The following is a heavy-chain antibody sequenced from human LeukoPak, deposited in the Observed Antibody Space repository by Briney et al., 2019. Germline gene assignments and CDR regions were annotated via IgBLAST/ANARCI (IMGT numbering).Heavy chain of an antibody. CDR1: GGSFSGYY. D-gene: IGHD6-6*01. Sequence: SETLSLTCAVYGGSFSGYYWSWIRQPPGKGLEWIGEINHSGSTNYNPSLKSRVTISVDTSKNQFSLKLSSVTAADTAVYYCARAKGNMAARNHRLFDYWGQGTLVTVSS. J-gene: IGHJ4*02. CDR2: INHSGST. CDR3: ARAKGNMAARNHRLFDY. V-gene: IGHV4-34*01.